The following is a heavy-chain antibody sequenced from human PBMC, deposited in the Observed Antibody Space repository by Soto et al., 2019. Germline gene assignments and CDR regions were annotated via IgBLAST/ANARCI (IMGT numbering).Heavy chain of an antibody. V-gene: IGHV3-15*07. CDR3: TTGPRNRPPCYYYYGIDV. J-gene: IGHJ6*02. CDR2: IKSKTDGGTT. D-gene: IGHD4-4*01. CDR1: GFTFSNAW. Sequence: GGSLRLSCAASGFTFSNAWMNWVRQAPGKGLEWVGRIKSKTDGGTTDYAAPVKGRFTISGDDSKNTLYLQMNSLKTEDTAVYYCTTGPRNRPPCYYYYGIDVWGQGTTVTVFS.